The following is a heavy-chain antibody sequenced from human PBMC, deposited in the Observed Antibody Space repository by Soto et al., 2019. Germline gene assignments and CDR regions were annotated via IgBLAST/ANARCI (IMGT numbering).Heavy chain of an antibody. Sequence: QVQLVQSGAEVKKPGASVKVSCKSSGYTFTSYGISWVRQAPGQGLEWMGWISAYNGNTNYAQKLQGRVTMTTDTSTSTAYMELRSLRSDDTAVYYCARDRRITIFGVAHASYYYYGMDVWGQGTTVTVSS. CDR3: ARDRRITIFGVAHASYYYYGMDV. J-gene: IGHJ6*02. CDR2: ISAYNGNT. CDR1: GYTFTSYG. V-gene: IGHV1-18*04. D-gene: IGHD3-3*01.